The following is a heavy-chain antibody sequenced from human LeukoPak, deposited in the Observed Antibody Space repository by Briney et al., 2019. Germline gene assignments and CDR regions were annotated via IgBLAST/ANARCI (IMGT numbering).Heavy chain of an antibody. D-gene: IGHD3-22*01. CDR3: ARASPYYDSSGYYGALDY. V-gene: IGHV1-69*04. Sequence: SVKVSCKASGGTFSSYAISWVRQAPGQGLEWMGRIIPILGIANYAQKFQGRVTITADKSTSTAYMELSSLRSEDTAVYYCARASPYYDSSGYYGALDYWGQGTLVTVSS. J-gene: IGHJ4*02. CDR1: GGTFSSYA. CDR2: IIPILGIA.